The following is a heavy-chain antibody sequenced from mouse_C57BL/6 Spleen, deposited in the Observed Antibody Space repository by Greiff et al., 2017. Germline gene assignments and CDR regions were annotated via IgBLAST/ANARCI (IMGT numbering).Heavy chain of an antibody. CDR3: ARDYFYGSFDY. J-gene: IGHJ2*01. D-gene: IGHD1-1*01. CDR1: GYTFTTYW. Sequence: QVQLQQPGTELVKPGASVKLSCKASGYTFTTYWMHWVKQRPGKGLAWIGNIHPSNGGTNSNEKFKSKATLTVEKSSSTAYLQLSILTSEDSAVYYCARDYFYGSFDYWGQGTTLTVSS. CDR2: IHPSNGGT. V-gene: IGHV1-53*01.